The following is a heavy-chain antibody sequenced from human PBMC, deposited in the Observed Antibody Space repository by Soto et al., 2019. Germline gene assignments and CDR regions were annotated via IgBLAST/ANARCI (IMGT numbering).Heavy chain of an antibody. CDR2: IIPIMGVT. Sequence: QVQLVQSGAEVKRPGSSVKVSCESSGDTFNSYVISWVRQAPGQGLEWMGGIIPIMGVTHNAEKFQGRVTTSAHSATGTAYMELTNLGFEATALYCCARGSLGAKEADHGGQGTLVTVSS. CDR3: ARGSLGAKEADH. J-gene: IGHJ4*02. V-gene: IGHV1-69*17. CDR1: GDTFNSYV.